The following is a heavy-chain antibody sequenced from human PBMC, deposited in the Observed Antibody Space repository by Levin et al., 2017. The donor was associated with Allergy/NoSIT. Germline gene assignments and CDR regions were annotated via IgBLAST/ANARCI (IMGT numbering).Heavy chain of an antibody. D-gene: IGHD6-13*01. CDR2: IYHSGST. Sequence: SETLSLTCAVSGGSISSSNWWSWVRQPPGKGLEWIGEIYHSGSTNYNPSLKSRVTISVDKSKNQFSLKLSSVTAADTAVYYCARDRYSSSWGGAFDIWGQGTMVTVSS. J-gene: IGHJ3*02. CDR1: GGSISSSNW. CDR3: ARDRYSSSWGGAFDI. V-gene: IGHV4-4*02.